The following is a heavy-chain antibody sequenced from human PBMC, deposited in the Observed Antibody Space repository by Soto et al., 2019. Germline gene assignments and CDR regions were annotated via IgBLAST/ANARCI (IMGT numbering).Heavy chain of an antibody. V-gene: IGHV4-30-4*01. CDR2: IYYSGST. CDR1: GGSISSSGNYY. D-gene: IGHD2-21*02. Sequence: QVQLQESGPGLVKPSQTLSLTCAVSGGSISSSGNYYWSWIRQPPGKGLEWIGFIYYSGSTYYNPSLRRRLTISVDTSKNQFSLDLTSMTAADTAMYYCARGGWHGGDWYVDYWGQGTLVTVSS. CDR3: ARGGWHGGDWYVDY. J-gene: IGHJ4*02.